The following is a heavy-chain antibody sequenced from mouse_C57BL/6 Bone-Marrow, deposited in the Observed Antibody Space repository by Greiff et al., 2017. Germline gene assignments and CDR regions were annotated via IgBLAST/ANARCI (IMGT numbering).Heavy chain of an antibody. D-gene: IGHD3-2*02. J-gene: IGHJ4*01. CDR1: GYAFTSSW. CDR2: IYPGDGDT. V-gene: IGHV1-82*01. CDR3: ARRLFPYAMDD. Sequence: QVQLQQSGPELVKPGASVKMSCKASGYAFTSSWMNWVKQRPGKGLEWIGRIYPGDGDTNYNGKFKGKATLTADKSSSTAYMQLSSLTSEDSAVYFGARRLFPYAMDDWGQVTSVTVSS.